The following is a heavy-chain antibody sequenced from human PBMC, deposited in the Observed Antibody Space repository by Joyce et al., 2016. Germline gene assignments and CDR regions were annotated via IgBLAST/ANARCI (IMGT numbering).Heavy chain of an antibody. D-gene: IGHD2/OR15-2a*01. CDR1: GFTFSTPS. V-gene: IGHV3-48*02. CDR2: ISGDSRAF. J-gene: IGHJ3*02. Sequence: EVQLVEPGGGLVQPGGSLRLSCTASGFTFSTPSINWVRQAPGKGLVWIAYISGDSRAFFYADSVRGRFAISRANAKNSLYLQMNSLRDEDTAVYYCARAANIANGFDIWGQGTMVAVSS. CDR3: ARAANIANGFDI.